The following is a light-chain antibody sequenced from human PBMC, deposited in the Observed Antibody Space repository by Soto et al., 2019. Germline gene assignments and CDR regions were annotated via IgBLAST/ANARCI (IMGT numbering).Light chain of an antibody. J-gene: IGKJ2*01. Sequence: EIVLTQSPATLSLSPGERATLSCRASLSVGSYLAWYQQKPGQAPRLLIYDASNRATGIPARFSGSGSGTDFTLTISSLEPEDFVVYYCQQRSHWPGTFGQGTKLEIK. CDR2: DAS. V-gene: IGKV3-11*01. CDR1: LSVGSY. CDR3: QQRSHWPGT.